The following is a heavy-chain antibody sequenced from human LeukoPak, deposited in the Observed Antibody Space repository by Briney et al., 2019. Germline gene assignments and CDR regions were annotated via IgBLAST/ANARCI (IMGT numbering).Heavy chain of an antibody. CDR1: GFTFTSSA. V-gene: IGHV1-58*02. Sequence: GASVKVSRKASGFTFTSSAMQWVRQARGQRLEWIGWIIVGSGNTNYAQKFQERVTITRDMSTSTAYMELSSLRSEDTAVYYCAADPYGGKVFDYWGQGTLVTVSS. CDR2: IIVGSGNT. CDR3: AADPYGGKVFDY. J-gene: IGHJ4*02. D-gene: IGHD4-23*01.